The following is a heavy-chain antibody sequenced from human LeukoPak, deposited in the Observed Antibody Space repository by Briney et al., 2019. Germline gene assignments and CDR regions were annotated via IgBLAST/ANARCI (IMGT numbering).Heavy chain of an antibody. CDR2: IYYSGST. CDR3: ARDKRDFNGYSYGLDY. J-gene: IGHJ4*02. D-gene: IGHD5-18*01. V-gene: IGHV4-59*01. Sequence: SETLSLTCTVSGGSINIYYWTWIRQPPGKGLEWIGYIYYSGSTNYNPTLKSRVTISVDTSKNQFSLKLSSVTAADTAGYYCARDKRDFNGYSYGLDYWGQGTLVTVSS. CDR1: GGSINIYY.